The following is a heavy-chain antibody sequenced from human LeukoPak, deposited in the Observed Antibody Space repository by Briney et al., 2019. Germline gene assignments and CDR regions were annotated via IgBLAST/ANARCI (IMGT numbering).Heavy chain of an antibody. CDR2: ISAYNGYT. CDR3: ASRPGSWSRGPADAFDI. J-gene: IGHJ3*02. CDR1: GYTFTSYG. V-gene: IGHV1-18*01. D-gene: IGHD6-13*01. Sequence: ASVKVSCKASGYTFTSYGISWVRQAPGQGLEWMGWISAYNGYTNYAQKLQGRVTMTTDTSTSTAYMELRSLRSDDTAVYYCASRPGSWSRGPADAFDIWGQGTMVTVSS.